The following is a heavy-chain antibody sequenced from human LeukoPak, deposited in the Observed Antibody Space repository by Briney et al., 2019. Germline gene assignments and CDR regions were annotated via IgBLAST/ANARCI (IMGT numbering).Heavy chain of an antibody. J-gene: IGHJ4*02. CDR1: GFTFSSYG. V-gene: IGHV3-30*18. Sequence: GGSLRLSCAASGFTFSSYGMHWVRQAPGKGLEWVAVISYDGSNKYYADSVKGRFTMSRDNSKNTLYLQMNSLRAEDTAVYYCAKDALLVHPPHYFDYGGQGTLVTV. CDR3: AKDALLVHPPHYFDY. CDR2: ISYDGSNK. D-gene: IGHD1-26*01.